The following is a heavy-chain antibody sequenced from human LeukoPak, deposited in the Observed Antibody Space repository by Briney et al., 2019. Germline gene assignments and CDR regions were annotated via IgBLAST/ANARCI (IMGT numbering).Heavy chain of an antibody. CDR2: ISAYNGNT. CDR3: ARMKVRWRFGPHYYGMDV. CDR1: GGTFSSYA. V-gene: IGHV1-18*01. Sequence: ASVKVSCKASGGTFSSYAISWVRQAPGQGLEWMGWISAYNGNTNYAQKLQGRVTMTTDTSTSTAYMELRSLRSDDTAVYHCARMKVRWRFGPHYYGMDVWGQGTTVTVSS. J-gene: IGHJ6*02. D-gene: IGHD3/OR15-3a*01.